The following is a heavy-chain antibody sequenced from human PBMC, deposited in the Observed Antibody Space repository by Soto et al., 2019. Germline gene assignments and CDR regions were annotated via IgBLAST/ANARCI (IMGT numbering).Heavy chain of an antibody. CDR3: ARDSRGWFGESDPYYYYGMDV. V-gene: IGHV3-33*01. J-gene: IGHJ6*02. CDR2: IWYDGSNK. D-gene: IGHD3-10*01. CDR1: GFTFSSYG. Sequence: GGSLRLSCAASGFTFSSYGMHWVRQAPGKGLEWVAVIWYDGSNKYYADSVKGRFTISRDNSKNTLYLQMNSLRAEDTAVYYCARDSRGWFGESDPYYYYGMDVWGQGTTVTVSS.